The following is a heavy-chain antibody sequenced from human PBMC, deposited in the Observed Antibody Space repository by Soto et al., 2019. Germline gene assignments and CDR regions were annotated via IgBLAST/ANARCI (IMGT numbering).Heavy chain of an antibody. D-gene: IGHD6-13*01. Sequence: SETLSLTCTVSGGSISSSSYYWGWIRQPPGKGLEWIGSIYYSGSTYYNPSLKSRVTISVDTSKNQFSLKLSSVTAADTAVYYCARLGYSSSWGYYYYGMDVWGQGTTVTVSS. V-gene: IGHV4-39*01. CDR3: ARLGYSSSWGYYYYGMDV. J-gene: IGHJ6*02. CDR1: GGSISSSSYY. CDR2: IYYSGST.